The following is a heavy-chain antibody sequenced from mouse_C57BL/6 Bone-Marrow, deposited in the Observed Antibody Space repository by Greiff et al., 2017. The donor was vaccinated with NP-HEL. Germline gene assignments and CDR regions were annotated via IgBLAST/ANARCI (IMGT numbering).Heavy chain of an antibody. V-gene: IGHV1-55*01. D-gene: IGHD1-1*01. CDR1: GYTFTSYW. J-gene: IGHJ1*03. Sequence: VQLQQPGAELVKPGASVKMSCKASGYTFTSYWITWVKQRPGQGLEWIGDIYPGSGSTNYNEKFKSKATLTVDTSSSTAYMQLSSLTSEDSAVYYCARDYYGSSYELDWYFDVWGTGTTVTVSS. CDR3: ARDYYGSSYELDWYFDV. CDR2: IYPGSGST.